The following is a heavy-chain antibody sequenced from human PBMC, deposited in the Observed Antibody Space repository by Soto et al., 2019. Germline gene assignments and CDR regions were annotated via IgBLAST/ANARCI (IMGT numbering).Heavy chain of an antibody. CDR3: ARDRVTIFGVVTYYYYGMDV. Sequence: ESGGGLVKPGGSLRLSCAASGFTFSSYSMNWVRQAPGKGLEWVSSISSSSSYIYYADSVKGRFTISRDNAKNSLYLQMNSLRAEDTAVYYCARDRVTIFGVVTYYYYGMDVWGQGTTVTVSS. J-gene: IGHJ6*02. D-gene: IGHD3-3*01. CDR2: ISSSSSYI. CDR1: GFTFSSYS. V-gene: IGHV3-21*01.